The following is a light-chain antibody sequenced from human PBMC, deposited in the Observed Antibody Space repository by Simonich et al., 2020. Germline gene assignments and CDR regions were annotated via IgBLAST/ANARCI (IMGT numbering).Light chain of an antibody. J-gene: IGKJ2*01. CDR3: QQRSNWPPMYA. Sequence: ENVLTQSPATLSFSPGERTTLSCRASQRVSRYLAWYQQKPGQAPRLLIYDATKRATGIPARFSGSGSGTDFTLTISSLEPEDFAVYYCQQRSNWPPMYAFGQGTKLEIK. V-gene: IGKV3-11*01. CDR2: DAT. CDR1: QRVSRY.